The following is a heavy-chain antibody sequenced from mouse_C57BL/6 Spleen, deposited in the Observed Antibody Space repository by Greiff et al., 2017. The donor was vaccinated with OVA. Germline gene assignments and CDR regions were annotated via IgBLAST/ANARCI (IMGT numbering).Heavy chain of an antibody. D-gene: IGHD1-1*01. V-gene: IGHV1-80*01. J-gene: IGHJ4*01. Sequence: VKLVESGAELVKPGASVKISCKASGYAFSSYWMNWVKQRPGKGLEWIGQIYPGDGDTNYNGKFKGKATLTADKSSSTAYMQLSSLTSEDSAVYFCARGYYGSSWGYAMDYWGQGTSVTVSS. CDR1: GYAFSSYW. CDR2: IYPGDGDT. CDR3: ARGYYGSSWGYAMDY.